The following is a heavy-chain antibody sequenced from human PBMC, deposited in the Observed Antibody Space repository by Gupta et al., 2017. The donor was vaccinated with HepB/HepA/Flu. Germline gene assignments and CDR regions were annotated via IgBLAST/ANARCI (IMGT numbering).Heavy chain of an antibody. CDR1: GFTFRDAW. CDR2: IKIRIDGGTT. D-gene: IGHD6-19*01. J-gene: IGHJ6*02. CDR3: ATDLRRASVVGNSSDWYGSHSYGMDV. Sequence: EVQLVESGGGLVKPGGSLRLSCAASGFTFRDAWMTWVRQTPGKGLEWVGRIKIRIDGGTTEYAETGKGRFSISRDDSKNKLYLQMNSLKTEDTGVYYCATDLRRASVVGNSSDWYGSHSYGMDVWGQGTTVTVSS. V-gene: IGHV3-15*01.